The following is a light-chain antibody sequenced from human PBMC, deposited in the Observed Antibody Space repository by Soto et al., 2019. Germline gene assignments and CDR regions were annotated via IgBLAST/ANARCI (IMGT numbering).Light chain of an antibody. CDR2: GNT. J-gene: IGLJ1*01. CDR3: QSYDSSLSIQV. Sequence: QSVLTQPPSVSGAPGQRVTISCTGSSSNIGGGYDVHWYQQVPGTAPKLLIYGNTNRPSGVPDRFSGSKSGTSASLAITGLQAEDEADYYCQSYDSSLSIQVFGTGTKLTVL. V-gene: IGLV1-40*01. CDR1: SSNIGGGYD.